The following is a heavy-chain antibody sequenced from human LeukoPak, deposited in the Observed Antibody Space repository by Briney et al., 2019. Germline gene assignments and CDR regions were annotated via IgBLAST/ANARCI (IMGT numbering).Heavy chain of an antibody. V-gene: IGHV4-39*01. J-gene: IGHJ4*02. CDR1: GGSVSSSSHY. D-gene: IGHD3-10*01. CDR2: IYYSGST. CDR3: ARVGFYYYGSGSHFEY. Sequence: SETLSLTCTVSGGSVSSSSHYWNWIRQPPGKGLEWIGSIYYSGSTNYNPSLQSRVTISVDTSKNQFSLKLSSVTAADTAVYYCARVGFYYYGSGSHFEYWGQGTLVTVSS.